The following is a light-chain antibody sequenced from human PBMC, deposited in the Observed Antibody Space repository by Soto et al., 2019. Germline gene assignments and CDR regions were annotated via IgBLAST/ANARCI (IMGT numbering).Light chain of an antibody. Sequence: SSELTQPPSVSVAPGKTARITCGGYNIGTKSVHWYQQMPGQAPVLVIYSDVDRPSGIPERFSGSNSGNTATLTISRVEAGDEADYYCQVCDSTTDHVVFGGGTQLTV. CDR3: QVCDSTTDHVV. CDR1: NIGTKS. CDR2: SDV. J-gene: IGLJ2*01. V-gene: IGLV3-21*01.